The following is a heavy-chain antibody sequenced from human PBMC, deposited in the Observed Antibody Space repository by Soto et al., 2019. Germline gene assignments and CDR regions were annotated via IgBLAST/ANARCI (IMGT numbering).Heavy chain of an antibody. CDR3: ARGPSGDKVDY. J-gene: IGHJ4*02. Sequence: QVQLQESGPGLVKPSQTLSLTCTVSGGSISSGGYSWSWIRQSPGKGLEWIGHIYDAGSTYNTYNNPSLKSRLTISIDMSKNQFSLNLSSVTAADTAVYYCARGPSGDKVDYWGQGTLVTVSS. CDR1: GGSISSGGYS. D-gene: IGHD7-27*01. V-gene: IGHV4-30-4*01. CDR2: IYDAGSTYNT.